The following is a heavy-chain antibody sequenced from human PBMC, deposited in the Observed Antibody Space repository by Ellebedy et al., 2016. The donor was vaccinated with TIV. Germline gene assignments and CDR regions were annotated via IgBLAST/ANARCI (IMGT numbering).Heavy chain of an antibody. V-gene: IGHV3-30*18. CDR2: ISYDGSNK. D-gene: IGHD5-18*01. CDR3: AKGGPLPDTAMAFDY. CDR1: GFTFSSYG. J-gene: IGHJ4*02. Sequence: GESLKISXAASGFTFSSYGMHWVRQAPGKGLEWVAVISYDGSNKYYADSVKGRFTISRDNSKNTLYLQMNSLRAEDTAVYYCAKGGPLPDTAMAFDYWGQGTLVTVSS.